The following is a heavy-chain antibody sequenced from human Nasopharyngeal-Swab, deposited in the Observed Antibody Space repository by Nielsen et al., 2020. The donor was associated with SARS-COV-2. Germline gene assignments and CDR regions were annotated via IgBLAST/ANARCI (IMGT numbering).Heavy chain of an antibody. J-gene: IGHJ6*02. CDR1: GGSISSGGYY. D-gene: IGHD3-10*01. Sequence: LRLSCTVPGGSISSGGYYWSWIRQHPGKGLEWIGYIYYSGSTYYNPSLKSRVTISVDTSKNQLSLKLSSVTAADTAGYYCAREALKELLWFGESSSYYGMDVWGQGTTVTVSS. CDR3: AREALKELLWFGESSSYYGMDV. V-gene: IGHV4-31*03. CDR2: IYYSGST.